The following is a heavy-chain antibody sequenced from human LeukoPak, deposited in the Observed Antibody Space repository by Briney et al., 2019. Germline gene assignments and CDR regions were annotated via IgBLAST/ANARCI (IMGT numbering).Heavy chain of an antibody. D-gene: IGHD1-26*01. V-gene: IGHV1-18*01. CDR3: ARPLVGGRTWFDP. CDR1: GYTFTGYG. J-gene: IGHJ5*02. CDR2: ISAYNGDT. Sequence: ASVKVSCKASGYTFTGYGISWVRQAPGQGLEWMGWISAYNGDTNYAQNLQGTVTMTTDTSTSTAYMELRSLRSDDTAVYYCARPLVGGRTWFDPWGQGTLVTVSS.